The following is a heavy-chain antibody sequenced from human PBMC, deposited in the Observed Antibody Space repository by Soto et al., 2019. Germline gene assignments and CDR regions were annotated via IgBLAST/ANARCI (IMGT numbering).Heavy chain of an antibody. CDR3: ARDSDSSGYIGY. CDR2: IYYSVST. V-gene: IGHV4-31*03. J-gene: IGHJ4*02. Sequence: QVQLQESGPGLVKPSQTLSLTCTVSGGSISSGGYYWSWIRQHPGKGLEWIGYIYYSVSTYYNPSLTSRVTISVDTSKNQFSLKLSSVTAADTAVYYCARDSDSSGYIGYWGQGTLVTVSS. D-gene: IGHD3-22*01. CDR1: GGSISSGGYY.